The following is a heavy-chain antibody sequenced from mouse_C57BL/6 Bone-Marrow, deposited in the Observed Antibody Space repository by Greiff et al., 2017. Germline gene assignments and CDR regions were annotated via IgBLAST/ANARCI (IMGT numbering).Heavy chain of an antibody. J-gene: IGHJ3*01. D-gene: IGHD2-4*01. CDR3: ADDYDWFAY. CDR1: GFTFSDYG. Sequence: EVMLVESGGGLVKPGGSLKLSCAASGFTFSDYGMHWVRQAPEKGLEWVAYISSGSSTIYYADTVKGRFTISRDNAKNTLFLQMTSLRSEDTAMDYCADDYDWFAYWGQGTLVTGSA. V-gene: IGHV5-17*01. CDR2: ISSGSSTI.